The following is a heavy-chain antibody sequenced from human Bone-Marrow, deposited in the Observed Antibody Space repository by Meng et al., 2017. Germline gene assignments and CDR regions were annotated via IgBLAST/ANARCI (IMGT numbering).Heavy chain of an antibody. D-gene: IGHD3-16*01. CDR1: GFTFSSYD. Sequence: GESLKISCAASGFTFSSYDMHWVRQATGKGLEWVSAIGTAGDTYYPGSVKGRFTISRENAKNSLYLQMNSLRAGDTAVYYCAREGDGAFDIWGQGTMVTVSS. V-gene: IGHV3-13*01. CDR2: IGTAGDT. J-gene: IGHJ3*02. CDR3: AREGDGAFDI.